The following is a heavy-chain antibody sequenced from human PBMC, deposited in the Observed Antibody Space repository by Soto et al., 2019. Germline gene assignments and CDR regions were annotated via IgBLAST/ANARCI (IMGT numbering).Heavy chain of an antibody. V-gene: IGHV4-31*03. D-gene: IGHD5-12*01. CDR2: IYYSGST. CDR1: GVSISSGGYY. CDR3: ARRPPSIVATGPHFDY. Sequence: SETLSLTCTVSGVSISSGGYYWSWIRQHPGKGLEWIGYIYYSGSTYYNPSLKSRVTISVDTSKNQFSLKLSSVTAADTAVYYCARRPPSIVATGPHFDYWGQGTLVTVSS. J-gene: IGHJ4*02.